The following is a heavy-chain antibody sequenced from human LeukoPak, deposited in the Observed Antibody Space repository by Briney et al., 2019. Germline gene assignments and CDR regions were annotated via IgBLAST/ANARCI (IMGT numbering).Heavy chain of an antibody. Sequence: SETLSLTCTVSGGSISSSSYYWGWIRQPPGKGLEWIGSIYYSGSTYYNPSLKSRVTISVDTSKNQFSLKLSSVTAADTAVYYCATLLWFGQTRAFDIWGQGTMVTVSS. V-gene: IGHV4-39*07. CDR3: ATLLWFGQTRAFDI. D-gene: IGHD3-10*01. CDR1: GGSISSSSYY. CDR2: IYYSGST. J-gene: IGHJ3*02.